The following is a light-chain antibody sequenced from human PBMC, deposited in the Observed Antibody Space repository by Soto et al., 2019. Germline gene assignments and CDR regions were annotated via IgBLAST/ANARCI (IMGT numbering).Light chain of an antibody. J-gene: IGLJ2*01. Sequence: QSVLTQPASVSGSPGQSITISCTGTSSDVGGYDYVSWYQHHPGRAPKLLIYEISNRPSGVSNRFSGSKSGNTASLTISGLQADDEADYYCSSYSGSSALVFGGGTKLTVL. CDR2: EIS. CDR3: SSYSGSSALV. V-gene: IGLV2-14*01. CDR1: SSDVGGYDY.